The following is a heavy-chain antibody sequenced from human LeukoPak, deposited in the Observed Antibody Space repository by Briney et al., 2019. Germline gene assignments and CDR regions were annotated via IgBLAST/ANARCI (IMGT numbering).Heavy chain of an antibody. CDR1: AFTFRNSW. D-gene: IGHD1-26*01. Sequence: GGSLRLSCVASAFTFRNSWMSWVRQVPGEGREWVANIEQDGREKNYVESVKGRFTISRDNGKYSLYLEMNSLRAEDTAVYFCARERQGSSYYDGKESFDYWGQGTLVTVSS. J-gene: IGHJ4*02. V-gene: IGHV3-7*01. CDR3: ARERQGSSYYDGKESFDY. CDR2: IEQDGREK.